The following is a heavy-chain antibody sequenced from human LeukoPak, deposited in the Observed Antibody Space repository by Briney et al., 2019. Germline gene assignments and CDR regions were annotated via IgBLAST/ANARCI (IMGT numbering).Heavy chain of an antibody. CDR1: GFIFRNLG. CDR2: ASSDEINQ. J-gene: IGHJ4*02. V-gene: IGHV3-30*03. CDR3: ASFVATRLDY. Sequence: GGSLRLSCVSSGFIFRNLGMHWVRQAPGKGLEWVAVASSDEINQNYADSVKGRFIISRDNSKNTLTLQMNNLRTEDTAFYYCASFVATRLDYWGQGILVTVSS. D-gene: IGHD2-2*01.